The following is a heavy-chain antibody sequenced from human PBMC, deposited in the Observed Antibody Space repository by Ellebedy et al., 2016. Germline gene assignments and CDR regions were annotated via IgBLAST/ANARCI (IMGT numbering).Heavy chain of an antibody. V-gene: IGHV3-53*01. CDR1: GFTVSSNY. D-gene: IGHD3-10*01. J-gene: IGHJ6*02. CDR3: ARDRMVRGVAKDYYYGMDV. CDR2: IYSGGST. Sequence: GESLKISXAASGFTVSSNYMSWVRQAPGKGLEWVSVIYSGGSTYYADSVKGRFTISRDNSKNTLYLQMNSLRAEDTAVYYCARDRMVRGVAKDYYYGMDVWGQGTTVTVSS.